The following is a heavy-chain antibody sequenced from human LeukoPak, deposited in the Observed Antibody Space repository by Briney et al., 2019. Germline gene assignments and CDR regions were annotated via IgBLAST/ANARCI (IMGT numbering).Heavy chain of an antibody. CDR1: GYTFTSYY. CDR2: INPSGGST. Sequence: ASVKVSCKASGYTFTSYYMHWVRQAPGPGLEWMGIINPSGGSTSYAQKFQGRVTMTRDMSTRTVYMELSSLRSEDTAVYYCARLDCSSTSCHDYWGQGTLVTVSS. V-gene: IGHV1-46*01. D-gene: IGHD2-2*01. CDR3: ARLDCSSTSCHDY. J-gene: IGHJ4*02.